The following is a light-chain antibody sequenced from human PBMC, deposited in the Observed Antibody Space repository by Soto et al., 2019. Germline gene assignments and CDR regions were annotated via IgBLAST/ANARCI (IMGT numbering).Light chain of an antibody. CDR2: DNN. CDR1: SSNIGNNY. J-gene: IGLJ2*01. V-gene: IGLV1-51*01. Sequence: QSVLTQPPSVSAAPGQKVTISCSGSSSNIGNNYVSWYQQLPGTAPKLLIYDNNKRPSGIPDRFSGSKSGTSATLGITGLQTGDEADYYCGTWDSSLSVVVLGGGPKLTVL. CDR3: GTWDSSLSVVV.